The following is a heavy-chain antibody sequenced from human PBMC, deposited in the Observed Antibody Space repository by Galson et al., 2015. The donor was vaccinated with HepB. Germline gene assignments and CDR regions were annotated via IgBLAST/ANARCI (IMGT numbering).Heavy chain of an antibody. CDR1: GFTFGDYA. CDR2: IRSKAYGGTT. D-gene: IGHD1/OR15-1a*01. Sequence: SLRLSCAASGFTFGDYAMSWFRQAPGKGLEWVGFIRSKAYGGTTEYAASVKGRFTISRDDSKSIAYLQMNSLKTEDTAVYYCTRDPEWNTLPRFDYWGQGTLVTVSS. CDR3: TRDPEWNTLPRFDY. V-gene: IGHV3-49*03. J-gene: IGHJ4*02.